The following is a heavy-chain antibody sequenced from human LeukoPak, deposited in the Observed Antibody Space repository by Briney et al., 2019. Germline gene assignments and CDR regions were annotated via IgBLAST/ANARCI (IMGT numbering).Heavy chain of an antibody. CDR1: GFTFSSYS. Sequence: GGSLRLSCAASGFTFSSYSMNWVRQAPGKGLEWVSYISSSSSTIYYADSVKGRFTISRDNSKNTLYLQMNSLRAEDTAVYYCAKDLIAVAGSSDYYYYYYMDVWGKGTTVTVSS. J-gene: IGHJ6*03. CDR3: AKDLIAVAGSSDYYYYYYMDV. V-gene: IGHV3-48*01. CDR2: ISSSSSTI. D-gene: IGHD6-19*01.